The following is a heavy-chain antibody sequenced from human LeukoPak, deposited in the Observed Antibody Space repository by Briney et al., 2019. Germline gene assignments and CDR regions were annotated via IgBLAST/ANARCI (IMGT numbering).Heavy chain of an antibody. CDR1: GCLFNSYW. CDR2: IYPADSDT. Sequence: GESLKISCKGAGCLFNSYWIAWVRQMPGKGLEWIGIIYPADSDTSYSPSFQGQVTMSADKSTSTAYLQWSSLRASDTAMYYCARRYGRPFDYWGQGTLVTVSS. V-gene: IGHV5-51*01. CDR3: ARRYGRPFDY. D-gene: IGHD4-17*01. J-gene: IGHJ4*02.